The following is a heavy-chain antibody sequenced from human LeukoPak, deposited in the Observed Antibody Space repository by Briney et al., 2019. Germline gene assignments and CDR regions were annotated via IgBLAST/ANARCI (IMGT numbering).Heavy chain of an antibody. Sequence: PSETLSLTCAVYGGSFSGYYWSWIRQPPGKGLEWIGEINHSGSTNYNPSLKSRVTISVDTSKNQFSLKLSSVTAADTAVYYCATGGGYYGSGSYSMRLNWFDPWGQGTLVTVSS. J-gene: IGHJ5*02. CDR1: GGSFSGYY. D-gene: IGHD3-10*01. CDR3: ATGGGYYGSGSYSMRLNWFDP. V-gene: IGHV4-34*01. CDR2: INHSGST.